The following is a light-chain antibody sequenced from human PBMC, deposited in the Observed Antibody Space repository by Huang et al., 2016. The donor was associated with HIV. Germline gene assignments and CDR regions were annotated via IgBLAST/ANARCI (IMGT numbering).Light chain of an antibody. V-gene: IGKV1-39*01. CDR1: QSINSY. CDR3: QQSYNTPLT. Sequence: DIQMTQSPSSLSASVGDRVTITCRASQSINSYLNWYQQKPGKAPKVLIYAASSLQSGVPSRFSGSGSGTDFTLTINSLQPEDFAVYYCQQSYNTPLTFGGGTRLGSN. CDR2: AAS. J-gene: IGKJ4*01.